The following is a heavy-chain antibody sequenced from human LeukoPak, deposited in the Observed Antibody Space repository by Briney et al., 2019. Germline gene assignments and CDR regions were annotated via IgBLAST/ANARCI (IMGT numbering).Heavy chain of an antibody. V-gene: IGHV3-23*01. D-gene: IGHD2-15*01. Sequence: GGSLRLSCAASGFTFSSYGMSWVRQAPGKGLEWVSAISGSGGSTYYADSVKGRFTISRDNSKNTLYLQMNSLRAEDTAVYYCAKLMDKEYCSGGSCSNFDYWGQGTLVTVSS. CDR3: AKLMDKEYCSGGSCSNFDY. J-gene: IGHJ4*02. CDR2: ISGSGGST. CDR1: GFTFSSYG.